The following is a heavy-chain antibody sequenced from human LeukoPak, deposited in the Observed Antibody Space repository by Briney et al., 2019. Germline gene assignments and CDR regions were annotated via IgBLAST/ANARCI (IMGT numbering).Heavy chain of an antibody. J-gene: IGHJ4*02. CDR1: GYTFTSYG. D-gene: IGHD3-10*01. Sequence: SVKVSCKASGYTFTSYGISWVRQAPGQGLEWMGGIIPIFGTANYAQKFQGRVTITADESTSTAYMELSSLRSEDTAVYYCARDTPYFYFDYWGQGTLVTVSS. CDR2: IIPIFGTA. V-gene: IGHV1-69*13. CDR3: ARDTPYFYFDY.